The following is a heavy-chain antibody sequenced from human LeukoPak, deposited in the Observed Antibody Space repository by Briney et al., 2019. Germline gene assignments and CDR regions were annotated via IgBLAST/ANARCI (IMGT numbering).Heavy chain of an antibody. D-gene: IGHD5-12*01. V-gene: IGHV1-2*02. CDR3: ARAGGATFDY. CDR2: IDPNSGGT. J-gene: IGHJ4*02. CDR1: GYTFTGHY. Sequence: GASVKVSFKASGYTFTGHYMHWVRQAPGQGLEWMGWIDPNSGGTKYAQKFQGRVTLTRGTSISTAYMELSRLISDDAAVYYCARAGGATFDYWGQGTLVAVSS.